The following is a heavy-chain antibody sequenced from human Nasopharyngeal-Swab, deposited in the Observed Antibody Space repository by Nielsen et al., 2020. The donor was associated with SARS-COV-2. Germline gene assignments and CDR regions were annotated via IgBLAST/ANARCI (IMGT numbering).Heavy chain of an antibody. J-gene: IGHJ6*03. CDR3: ARARGINLGLGVVGDMDV. CDR1: GFTFSSYD. D-gene: IGHD3-3*01. V-gene: IGHV3-13*01. Sequence: WGSLRLSCAASGFTFSSYDMHWGCQVTVKGLEWVSSIGTEGDTHYPDSVKGRFTISRENAKSSLYLQMNIVRAEDTGVYYCARARGINLGLGVVGDMDVWGKGTTVTVSS. CDR2: IGTEGDT.